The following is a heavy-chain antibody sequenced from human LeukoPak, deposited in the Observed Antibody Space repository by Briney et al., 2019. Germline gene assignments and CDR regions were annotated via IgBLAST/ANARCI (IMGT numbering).Heavy chain of an antibody. CDR2: ISSSSSTI. V-gene: IGHV3-48*04. Sequence: GGSLRLSCAASGFTFSSYSMNWVRQAPGKGLEWVSYISSSSSTIYYADSVKGRFTISRDNAKNSLYLQMNSLRAEDTAVYYCARVTDSSSWSLDYWGQGTLVTVSS. CDR3: ARVTDSSSWSLDY. D-gene: IGHD6-13*01. J-gene: IGHJ4*02. CDR1: GFTFSSYS.